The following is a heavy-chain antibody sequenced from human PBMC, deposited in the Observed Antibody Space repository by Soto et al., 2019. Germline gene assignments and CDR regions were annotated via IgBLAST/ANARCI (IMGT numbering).Heavy chain of an antibody. CDR1: GGSISSSSYY. V-gene: IGHV4-39*01. CDR3: ARRAYYYYMDV. Sequence: SESLSLTCTVCGGSISSSSYYWGWIRQPPGKGLEWIGSIYYSGSTYYNPSLKSRVTISVDTSKNQFSLKLSSVTAADTAVYYCARRAYYYYMDVWGKGTTVTVSS. CDR2: IYYSGST. J-gene: IGHJ6*03.